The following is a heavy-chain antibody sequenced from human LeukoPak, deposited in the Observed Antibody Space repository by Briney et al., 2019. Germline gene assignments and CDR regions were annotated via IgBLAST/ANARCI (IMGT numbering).Heavy chain of an antibody. Sequence: SETLSLTCTVSGGSISSYYWSWIRQPPGKGLEWIGYIYYSGSTNYNPSLKSRVTISVDTSKTQFSLKLSSVTAADTAVYYCARAPPRGYYDTSGFYLGWFEPWGQGTLVTVSS. CDR1: GGSISSYY. CDR3: ARAPPRGYYDTSGFYLGWFEP. D-gene: IGHD3-22*01. CDR2: IYYSGST. J-gene: IGHJ5*02. V-gene: IGHV4-59*01.